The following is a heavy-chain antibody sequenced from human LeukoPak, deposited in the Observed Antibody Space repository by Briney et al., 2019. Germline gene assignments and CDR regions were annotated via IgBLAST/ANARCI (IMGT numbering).Heavy chain of an antibody. Sequence: GGSLRLSCAASGFTFSSYEMNWVRQAPGKGLEWVSYISSSGSTIYYADSVKGRFTISRDNAKNSLYLQMNSLRAEDTAVYYCARDSPGYGMDVWGKGTTVTASS. V-gene: IGHV3-48*03. CDR1: GFTFSSYE. CDR3: ARDSPGYGMDV. CDR2: ISSSGSTI. J-gene: IGHJ6*04.